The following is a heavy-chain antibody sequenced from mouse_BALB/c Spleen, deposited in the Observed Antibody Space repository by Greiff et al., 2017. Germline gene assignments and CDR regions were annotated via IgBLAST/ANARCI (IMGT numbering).Heavy chain of an antibody. V-gene: IGHV5-2*01. CDR1: DYAFPSHD. Sequence: EVQVVESGAGLVQPGESLKLSCESTDYAFPSHDMSWVRKTPEKRLELVGAIKSDGGSTYYPTTMERRFIISRNNTKKTLYLQMSMLRSEDTALYYCARDSGMYDDDMDYWGQGTSVTVSA. D-gene: IGHD2-14*01. CDR2: IKSDGGST. CDR3: ARDSGMYDDDMDY. J-gene: IGHJ4*01.